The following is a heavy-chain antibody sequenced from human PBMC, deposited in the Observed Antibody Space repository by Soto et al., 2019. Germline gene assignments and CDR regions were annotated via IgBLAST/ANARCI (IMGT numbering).Heavy chain of an antibody. Sequence: SETLSLTCTASGGSINTYYWNWIRQSPGKGLEWIGYIYYTGNTKYNPSLESRVTISVDTSKKQFFLKLNSVTPADTAVYFCAGGPYYFGMDFWGQGTSVTVS. J-gene: IGHJ6*02. CDR2: IYYTGNT. CDR3: AGGPYYFGMDF. V-gene: IGHV4-59*01. CDR1: GGSINTYY. D-gene: IGHD3-10*01.